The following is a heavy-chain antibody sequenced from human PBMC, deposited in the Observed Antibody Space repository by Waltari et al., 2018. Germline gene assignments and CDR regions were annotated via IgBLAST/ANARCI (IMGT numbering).Heavy chain of an antibody. J-gene: IGHJ6*02. Sequence: QVQLVQSGAEVKKPGASVKVSCKASGYTFTSYAMHWVRQAPGQRLEWMGWINAGNGNTKYSQKFQGRVTITRDTSASTAYMELSSLRSEDTAVYYCARAPDYSNLYYYYYYGMDVWGQGTTVTVSS. CDR2: INAGNGNT. D-gene: IGHD4-4*01. CDR1: GYTFTSYA. V-gene: IGHV1-3*01. CDR3: ARAPDYSNLYYYYYYGMDV.